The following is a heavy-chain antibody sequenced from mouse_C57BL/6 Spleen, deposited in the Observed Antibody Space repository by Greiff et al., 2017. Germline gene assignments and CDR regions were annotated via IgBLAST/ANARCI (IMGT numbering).Heavy chain of an antibody. V-gene: IGHV5-4*01. CDR2: ISDGGSYT. Sequence: DVHLVESGGGLVKPGGSLKLSCAASGFTFSSYAMSWVRQTPEKRLEWVATISDGGSYTYYPDNVKGRFTISRDNAKNNLYLQMSHLKSEDTAMYYCARDGDYGSSPYFDYWGQGTTLTVSS. J-gene: IGHJ2*01. CDR3: ARDGDYGSSPYFDY. D-gene: IGHD1-1*01. CDR1: GFTFSSYA.